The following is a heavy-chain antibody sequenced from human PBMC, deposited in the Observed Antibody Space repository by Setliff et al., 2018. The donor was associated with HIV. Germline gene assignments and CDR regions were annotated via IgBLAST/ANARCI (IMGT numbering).Heavy chain of an antibody. V-gene: IGHV7-4-1*02. CDR1: GGTFSSYG. D-gene: IGHD6-19*01. CDR2: INTYTGSP. CDR3: ARDLPLPGIAVAASMGRDYYYSMDV. Sequence: ASVKVSCKASGGTFSSYGISWVRQAPGQGLEWMGWINTYTGSPTYAQGLTGRFVFSLDTSVNTAYLQVSSLETEDTAVYYCARDLPLPGIAVAASMGRDYYYSMDVWGQGTTVTVSS. J-gene: IGHJ6*02.